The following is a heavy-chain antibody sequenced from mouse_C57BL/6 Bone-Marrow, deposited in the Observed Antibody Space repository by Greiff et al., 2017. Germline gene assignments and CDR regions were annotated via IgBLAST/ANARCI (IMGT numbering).Heavy chain of an antibody. CDR2: IYPGAGDT. CDR1: GYAFSSYW. D-gene: IGHD1-1*01. J-gene: IGHJ3*01. Sequence: QVQLQQSGAELVKPGASVKISCKASGYAFSSYWMNWVKQRPGTGLEWIGQIYPGAGDTNYTGKFKGKATLTADNSSRTAYLQLSSLTTEDSAVYVRARETTVVGSRFAYWGQGTLVTVSA. V-gene: IGHV1-80*01. CDR3: ARETTVVGSRFAY.